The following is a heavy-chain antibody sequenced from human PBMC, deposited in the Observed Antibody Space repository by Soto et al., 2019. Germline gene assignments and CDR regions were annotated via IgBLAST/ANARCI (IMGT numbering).Heavy chain of an antibody. CDR3: ARHAGLGVQDYHGSDAFHI. CDR2: IYQSVST. Sequence: PSETLSLTCIVSGGSVSTGNHYWSWIRQSPGKGLEWIGYIYQSVSTKYNPSLNSRVTISGDTSKNQFSLRLRSVTAADTAVYYCARHAGLGVQDYHGSDAFHIWGQGTVVTVSS. J-gene: IGHJ3*02. D-gene: IGHD3-10*01. V-gene: IGHV4-61*01. CDR1: GGSVSTGNHY.